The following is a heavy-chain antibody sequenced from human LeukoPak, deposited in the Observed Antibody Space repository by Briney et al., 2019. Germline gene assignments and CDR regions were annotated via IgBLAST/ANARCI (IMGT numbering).Heavy chain of an antibody. V-gene: IGHV4-59*01. CDR2: IYYSGST. Sequence: SETLSLTCTVSGGSISSYYWSWIRQPPAKGLAWIGYIYYSGSTSYNPSLKSRVTISVDTSKNQFKLSSVTAADTAVYYCARRRGVGATLFDYWGQGTLVTVSS. D-gene: IGHD1-26*01. CDR1: GGSISSYY. J-gene: IGHJ4*02. CDR3: ARRRGVGATLFDY.